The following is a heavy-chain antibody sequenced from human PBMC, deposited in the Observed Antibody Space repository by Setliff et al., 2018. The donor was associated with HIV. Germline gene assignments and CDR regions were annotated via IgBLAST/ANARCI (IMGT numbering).Heavy chain of an antibody. CDR2: IYYSGTT. CDR3: ARGGAVAGS. D-gene: IGHD6-19*01. Sequence: PSETLSLTCTVSGDSISSSSYYWGWIRQPPGKGLEWIGSIYYSGTTYYNPSLKSRLTMSVDRSRNQFSLKLSSVTAADTAVYYCARGGAVAGSWGQGTLVTVSS. J-gene: IGHJ4*02. V-gene: IGHV4-39*07. CDR1: GDSISSSSYY.